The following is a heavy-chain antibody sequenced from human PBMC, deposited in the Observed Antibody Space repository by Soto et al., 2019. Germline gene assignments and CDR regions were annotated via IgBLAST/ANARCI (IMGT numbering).Heavy chain of an antibody. CDR3: ARDQLYYNDISGRPLNAFDV. CDR2: ISYDGSNK. Sequence: GGSLRLSCAASGFTFSSYAMHWVRQAPGKGLEWVAVISYDGSNKYYADSVKGRFTISRDNSKNSLYLQMNSLRAEDTAVYYCARDQLYYNDISGRPLNAFDVWGQGTMVTVSS. CDR1: GFTFSSYA. D-gene: IGHD3-22*01. J-gene: IGHJ3*01. V-gene: IGHV3-30-3*01.